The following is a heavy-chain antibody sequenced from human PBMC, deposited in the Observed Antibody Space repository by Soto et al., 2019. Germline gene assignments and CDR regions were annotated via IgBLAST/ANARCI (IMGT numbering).Heavy chain of an antibody. Sequence: ASETLSLTCTVSGGSISSSSYYWGWIRQPPGKGLEWIGSIYYSGSTYYNPSLKSRVTISVDTSKNQFSLKLSSVTAADTAVYYCARHNYGGTSFDYWGQGTLVTVSS. CDR3: ARHNYGGTSFDY. CDR1: GGSISSSSYY. J-gene: IGHJ4*02. V-gene: IGHV4-39*01. D-gene: IGHD4-17*01. CDR2: IYYSGST.